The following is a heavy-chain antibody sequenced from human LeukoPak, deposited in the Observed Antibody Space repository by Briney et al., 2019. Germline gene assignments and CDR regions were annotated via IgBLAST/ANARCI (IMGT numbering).Heavy chain of an antibody. CDR1: GFTFTGHW. CDR3: APRGP. J-gene: IGHJ5*02. V-gene: IGHV3-7*01. CDR2: IKQDGSEK. Sequence: GGSLTLAWVAYGFTFTGHWMSWVRQAPGTGLEWVANIKQDGSEKYYRDSVEGRFTISRDNAKNLLYLQMNSLRDEDTAVYYCAPRGPWGQGTLVTVSS.